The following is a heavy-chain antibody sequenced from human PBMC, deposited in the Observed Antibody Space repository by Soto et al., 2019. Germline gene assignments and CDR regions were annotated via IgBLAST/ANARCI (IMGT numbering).Heavy chain of an antibody. Sequence: GGSLRLSCAASGFIFSDHYMDWVRQAPGKGLEWVGRIKSKTDGGTTDYAAPVKGRFTISRDDSKNTVYLQMNSLKTEDTAVYYCTTLGHYYDSSPLDVWGQGTTVTVSS. CDR3: TTLGHYYDSSPLDV. CDR1: GFIFSDHY. J-gene: IGHJ6*02. CDR2: IKSKTDGGTT. V-gene: IGHV3-15*07. D-gene: IGHD3-22*01.